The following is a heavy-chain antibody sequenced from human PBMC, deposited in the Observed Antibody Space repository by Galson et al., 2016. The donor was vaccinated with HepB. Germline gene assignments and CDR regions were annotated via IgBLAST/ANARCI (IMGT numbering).Heavy chain of an antibody. J-gene: IGHJ5*02. D-gene: IGHD2-21*02. CDR2: LYYSGPT. V-gene: IGHV4-39*01. CDR1: GASISTSTYY. CDR3: ARHKGGRLQYCDGDCYSGLWNWFDP. Sequence: SETLSLTCTVSGASISTSTYYWGWIRQPPGKGLEWIGSLYYSGPTHYSPSLKSRVTMSVDASKNQFSLRLRSVTAADTAVYYCARHKGGRLQYCDGDCYSGLWNWFDPWGQGTLVTVSS.